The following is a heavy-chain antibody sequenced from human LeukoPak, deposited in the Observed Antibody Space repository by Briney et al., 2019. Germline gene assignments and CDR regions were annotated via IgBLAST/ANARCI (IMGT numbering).Heavy chain of an antibody. J-gene: IGHJ4*02. Sequence: GGSLRLSCAASGFTFSSYWMSWVRQAPGKGLELVANIKQDGSEKYYVDSVKGRFTISRDNAKNSLYLQMNSLRAEDTAVYYCASSGQTYSSSSRYCSGGSCLDYWGQGTLVTVSS. D-gene: IGHD2-15*01. V-gene: IGHV3-7*01. CDR2: IKQDGSEK. CDR3: ASSGQTYSSSSRYCSGGSCLDY. CDR1: GFTFSSYW.